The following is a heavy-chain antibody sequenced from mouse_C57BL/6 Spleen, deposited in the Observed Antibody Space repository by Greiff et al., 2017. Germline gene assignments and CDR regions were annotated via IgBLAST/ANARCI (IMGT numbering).Heavy chain of an antibody. CDR2: IHPNSGST. CDR3: ARNLDEFAY. J-gene: IGHJ3*01. V-gene: IGHV1-64*01. CDR1: GYTFTSYW. Sequence: QVQLQQPGAELVKPGASVKLSCKASGYTFTSYWMHWVKQRPGQGLEWIGMIHPNSGSTNYNEKFKSKATLTVDKSSSTAYRQLSSLTSEVSAVYYCARNLDEFAYWGQGTLVTVSA.